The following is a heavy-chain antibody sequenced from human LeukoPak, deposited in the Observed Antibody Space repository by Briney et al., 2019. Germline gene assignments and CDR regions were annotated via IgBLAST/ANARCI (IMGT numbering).Heavy chain of an antibody. CDR3: ANSRGILYGPDY. V-gene: IGHV3-30*02. J-gene: IGHJ4*02. CDR1: GFTVSSNY. Sequence: PGGSLRLSCAASGFTVSSNYMSWVRQAPGKGLEWVAFIRYDGSNKYYADSVKGRFTISRDNSKNTLYLQMNSLRAEDTAVYYCANSRGILYGPDYWGQGTLVTVSS. CDR2: IRYDGSNK. D-gene: IGHD3-10*01.